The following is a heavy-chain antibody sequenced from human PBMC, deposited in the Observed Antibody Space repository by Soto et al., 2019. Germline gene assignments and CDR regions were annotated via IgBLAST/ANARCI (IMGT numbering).Heavy chain of an antibody. D-gene: IGHD2-15*01. V-gene: IGHV4-61*01. CDR2: VYDSAAS. CDR3: ARDTRVSIDS. Sequence: SETLSLTCTVTGGPVSSATYYWSWIRQTPGKGLEWLGYVYDSAASNYNPSLRSRLTISLETSKNQFSLRLTSVTAADTAVYFCARDTRVSIDSWGQGTLVTVSS. CDR1: GGPVSSATYY. J-gene: IGHJ4*02.